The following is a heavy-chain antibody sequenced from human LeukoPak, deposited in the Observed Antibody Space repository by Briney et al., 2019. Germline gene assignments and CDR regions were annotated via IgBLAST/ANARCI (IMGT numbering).Heavy chain of an antibody. CDR3: ARGYQLPHSNYYYGMDV. J-gene: IGHJ6*04. CDR1: GYTFTSYA. D-gene: IGHD2-2*01. Sequence: GASVKVSCKASGYTFTSYAMHWVRQAPGQRLEWMGWINAGNGNTKYSQKFQGRVTITRDTSASTAYMELSSLRSEDTAVYYCARGYQLPHSNYYYGMDVWGKGTTVTVSS. CDR2: INAGNGNT. V-gene: IGHV1-3*01.